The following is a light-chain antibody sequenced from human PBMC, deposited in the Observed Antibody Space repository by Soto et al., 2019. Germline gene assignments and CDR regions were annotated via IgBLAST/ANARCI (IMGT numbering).Light chain of an antibody. Sequence: VVMTQSPATLSVSPGERATLSCRASQRVSSNLAWYQQKPGQAPRLLIYGASTRATGIPARFSGSGSETEFTLTISSLQSEDFAFYYCQQYNNWPLTFGQGTKVEIK. CDR1: QRVSSN. V-gene: IGKV3-15*01. CDR2: GAS. CDR3: QQYNNWPLT. J-gene: IGKJ1*01.